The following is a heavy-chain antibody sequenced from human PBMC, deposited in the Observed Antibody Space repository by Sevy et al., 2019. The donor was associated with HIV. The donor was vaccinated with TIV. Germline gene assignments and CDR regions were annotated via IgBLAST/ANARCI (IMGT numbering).Heavy chain of an antibody. Sequence: GGSLRLSCAASGFTFNSFAISWVRQAPGKGLEWVSGVSGSGDRTYYTDYMKGRFTVTRDNSKNTLYLQIDNLRVEDTAVYYCAKATSAKATDDHFDYWGQGTLVTVSS. CDR3: AKATSAKATDDHFDY. CDR1: GFTFNSFA. D-gene: IGHD5-12*01. J-gene: IGHJ4*02. V-gene: IGHV3-23*01. CDR2: VSGSGDRT.